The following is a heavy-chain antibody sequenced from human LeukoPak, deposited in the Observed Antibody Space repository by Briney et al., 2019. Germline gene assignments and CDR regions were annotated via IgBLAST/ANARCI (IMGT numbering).Heavy chain of an antibody. CDR1: GLTHTNPW. V-gene: IGHV3-15*01. CDR3: TIYQCARLVFRYFDGFDY. CDR2: IKSKTDGDTT. J-gene: IGHJ4*02. Sequence: GGSLRLSCSASGLTHTNPWSSWVRQAPGKGLEWVGRIKSKTDGDTTDYAAPVKGRFTISRDDSKNTLYLQMNTLKPEDRAVYYTTIYQCARLVFRYFDGFDYWGQGTLVTVSS. D-gene: IGHD3-9*01.